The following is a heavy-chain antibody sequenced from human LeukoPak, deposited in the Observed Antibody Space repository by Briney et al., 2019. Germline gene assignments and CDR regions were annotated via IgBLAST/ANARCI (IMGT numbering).Heavy chain of an antibody. J-gene: IGHJ4*02. D-gene: IGHD6-13*01. CDR1: GFSVSSNY. Sequence: PGGSLRLSCAASGFSVSSNYMSWVRQAPGKGLEWVSLIYDSGSTYYADSVKGRFTISRDSSKTTLYLQMNSLRAEDTAVYYCAIAKGNIAAAGHYFDYWGQGTLVTVSS. V-gene: IGHV3-53*01. CDR3: AIAKGNIAAAGHYFDY. CDR2: IYDSGST.